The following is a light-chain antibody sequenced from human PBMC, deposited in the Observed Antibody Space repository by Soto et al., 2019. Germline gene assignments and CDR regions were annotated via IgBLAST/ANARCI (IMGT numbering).Light chain of an antibody. CDR2: DVS. V-gene: IGLV2-14*01. J-gene: IGLJ2*01. Sequence: QSALTQPASVSGSPGQSITISCTGTSSDVGGYNYVSWYQPHPGKAPKLMIYDVSIRPSGVSNRFSGSKSGNTASLTISGLQAEDEADYYCSSYTSSSTLVFGGGTKLTVL. CDR1: SSDVGGYNY. CDR3: SSYTSSSTLV.